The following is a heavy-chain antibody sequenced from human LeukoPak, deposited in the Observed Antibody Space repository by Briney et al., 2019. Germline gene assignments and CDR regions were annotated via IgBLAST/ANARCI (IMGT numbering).Heavy chain of an antibody. V-gene: IGHV3-74*01. CDR1: GFTFSSYW. J-gene: IGHJ4*02. CDR3: ARGAGGYYGSGSYFV. Sequence: GSLRLSCAASGFTFSSYWMHWVRQAPGKGLVWVSRINSDGSSTSCADFVKGRFTISRDNAKNTLYLQMNSLRAEDTAVHYCARGAGGYYGSGSYFVWGQGTLVTVSS. D-gene: IGHD3-10*01. CDR2: INSDGSST.